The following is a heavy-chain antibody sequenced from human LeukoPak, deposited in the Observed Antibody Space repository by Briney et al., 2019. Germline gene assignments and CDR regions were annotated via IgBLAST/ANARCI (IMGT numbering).Heavy chain of an antibody. J-gene: IGHJ5*02. Sequence: ASVKVSCKASGYTFTGYYMHLVRQAPGQGLEWMGWINPNSGGTNYAQKFQGRVTMTRDTSISTAYMELSRLRSDDTAVYYCARTYLGYCSSTSCPEGEWFDPWGQGTLVTVSS. CDR2: INPNSGGT. CDR1: GYTFTGYY. V-gene: IGHV1-2*02. CDR3: ARTYLGYCSSTSCPEGEWFDP. D-gene: IGHD2-2*01.